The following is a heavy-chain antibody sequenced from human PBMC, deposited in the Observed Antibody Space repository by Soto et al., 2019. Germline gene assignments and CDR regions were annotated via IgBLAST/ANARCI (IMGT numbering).Heavy chain of an antibody. V-gene: IGHV3-30-3*01. Sequence: QVQLVESGGGVVQPGRSLRLSCAASGFNFSSYAMHWVRQAPGKGLEWVAVISYDGSNKYYADSVKGRFTISRDNSKNTLYLQMNSLRAEDTAVYYCARASPDDYGDYGGDAFDIWGQGTMVTVSS. D-gene: IGHD4-17*01. CDR3: ARASPDDYGDYGGDAFDI. J-gene: IGHJ3*02. CDR1: GFNFSSYA. CDR2: ISYDGSNK.